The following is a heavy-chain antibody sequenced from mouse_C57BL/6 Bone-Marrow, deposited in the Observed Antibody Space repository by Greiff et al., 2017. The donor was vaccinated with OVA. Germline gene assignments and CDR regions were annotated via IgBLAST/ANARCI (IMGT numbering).Heavy chain of an antibody. CDR1: GVDFSRYW. D-gene: IGHD1-1*01. Sequence: ASGVDFSRYWMSWVRRAPGKGLEWIGEINPDSSTINYAPSLKDKFIISRDNAKNTLYLQMSKVRSEDTALYYCARLGITTVVATGYFDVWGTGTTVTVSS. J-gene: IGHJ1*03. CDR2: INPDSSTI. CDR3: ARLGITTVVATGYFDV. V-gene: IGHV4-1*01.